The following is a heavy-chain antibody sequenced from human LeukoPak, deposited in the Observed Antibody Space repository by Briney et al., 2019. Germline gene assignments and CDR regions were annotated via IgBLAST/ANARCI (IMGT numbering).Heavy chain of an antibody. V-gene: IGHV1-3*01. CDR3: ARVGMVRGVIPFDY. Sequence: GASVKVSCKASGYSFSRYAMHWVRQAPGQRLEWMGWINAANGNSEYSQKFQGRVTITRDTSTSTVYMELSSLRSEDTAVYYCARVGMVRGVIPFDYWGQGTLVTVSS. CDR2: INAANGNS. J-gene: IGHJ4*02. D-gene: IGHD3-10*01. CDR1: GYSFSRYA.